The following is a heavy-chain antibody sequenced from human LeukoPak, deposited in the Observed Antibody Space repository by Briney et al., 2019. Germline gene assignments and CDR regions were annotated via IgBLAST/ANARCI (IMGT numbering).Heavy chain of an antibody. CDR2: IGPDGGIT. V-gene: IGHV3-64*01. D-gene: IGHD6-13*01. CDR3: ARGAQLTDY. CDR1: GFTFNTYG. Sequence: GGSLRLSCAASGFTFNTYGMHWVRQAPGKGLEYVSGIGPDGGITYYAKSVKGRFTISRDNSKSMVYLQMASLTADDMAVYYCARGAQLTDYWGQGTLVPVSS. J-gene: IGHJ4*02.